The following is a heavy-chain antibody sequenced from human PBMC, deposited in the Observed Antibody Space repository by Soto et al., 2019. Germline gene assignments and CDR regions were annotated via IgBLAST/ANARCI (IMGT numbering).Heavy chain of an antibody. CDR3: ARLRRDWGDAFDL. CDR1: GGSFGSSA. Sequence: QVQLVQSGADVKKPASSVKVSCKTSGGSFGSSAISWVRQAPAQGLEWMGEIIPVFDKANYAQNFQGRLTITADELTGIVFMELSSLRSEDTAVYFCARLRRDWGDAFDLWGLGTFVTVSS. J-gene: IGHJ3*01. D-gene: IGHD3-16*01. V-gene: IGHV1-69*01. CDR2: IIPVFDKA.